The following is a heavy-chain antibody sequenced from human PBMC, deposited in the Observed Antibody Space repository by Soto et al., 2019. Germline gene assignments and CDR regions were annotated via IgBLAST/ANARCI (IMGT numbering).Heavy chain of an antibody. CDR2: IYQSGVT. CDR3: AGMPYTSGLRFDP. CDR1: GDSYSISTYS. J-gene: IGHJ5*02. Sequence: PSETLSLTCNMSGDSYSISTYSWSWIRQPPGKALQWIGFIYQSGVTSYNPSLASRVSISLDRSNNQCSLKLKSVTAADAAVYFWAGMPYTSGLRFDPWGAGTLVTV. V-gene: IGHV4-30-2*01. D-gene: IGHD6-19*01.